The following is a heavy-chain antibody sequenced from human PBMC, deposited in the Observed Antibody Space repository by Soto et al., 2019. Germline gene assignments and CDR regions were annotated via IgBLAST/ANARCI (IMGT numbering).Heavy chain of an antibody. CDR3: ARELGYCSSTSCYLGY. V-gene: IGHV1-69*01. D-gene: IGHD2-2*01. CDR1: GGTFSSYA. Sequence: QVQLVQSGAEVKKPASSVKVSCKASGGTFSSYAISWVRQAPGQGLEWMGGIIPIFVTANYAQKFQGRVTITADESTSTAYTELSSLRSEDTAVYYCARELGYCSSTSCYLGYWGQGTLVIVAS. CDR2: IIPIFVTA. J-gene: IGHJ4*02.